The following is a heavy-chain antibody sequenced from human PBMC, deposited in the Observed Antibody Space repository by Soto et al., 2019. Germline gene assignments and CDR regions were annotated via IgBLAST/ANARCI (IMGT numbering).Heavy chain of an antibody. CDR3: ARGRYGDY. J-gene: IGHJ4*02. V-gene: IGHV1-18*01. CDR2: ISAHNGNT. Sequence: QVHLVQSGAEVKKPGASVKVSCKGSGYIFTTYGITWVRQAPGQGLEWMGWISAHNGNTNYAQKLQGRVTVTRDTSKSTAYMELRNPRSDDTAVYYCARGRYGDYWGQGALVTVSS. CDR1: GYIFTTYG. D-gene: IGHD1-1*01.